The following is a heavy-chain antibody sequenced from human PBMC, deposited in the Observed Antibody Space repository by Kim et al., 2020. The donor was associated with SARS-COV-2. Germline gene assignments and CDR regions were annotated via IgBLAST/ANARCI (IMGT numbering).Heavy chain of an antibody. CDR2: ITWNSGRI. CDR1: GFTFGDYA. CDR3: AKDYGLTLYGGDPFFDS. J-gene: IGHJ4*02. D-gene: IGHD3-3*01. V-gene: IGHV3-9*01. Sequence: GGSLRLSCAASGFTFGDYAMHWVRQAPGKGLEWVSSITWNSGRIGYSDSVKGRFTISRDNAKNSLYLQMNSLRPEDTALYFCAKDYGLTLYGGDPFFDSWGQGTLVTVSS.